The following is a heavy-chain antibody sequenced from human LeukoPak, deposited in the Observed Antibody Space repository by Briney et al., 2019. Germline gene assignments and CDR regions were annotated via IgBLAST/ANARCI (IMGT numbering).Heavy chain of an antibody. D-gene: IGHD6-13*01. J-gene: IGHJ4*02. V-gene: IGHV1-8*01. CDR2: INPKSGRT. CDR1: GYTFTSSD. CDR3: ARGRSGLAAAGTYDY. Sequence: ASVKASCKASGYTFTSSDINWVRQATGQGLEWMGWINPKSGRTGYAKKFQARVSMTMNTSISTAYMEVSSLRFEDTAVYYCARGRSGLAAAGTYDYWGQGTPITVSS.